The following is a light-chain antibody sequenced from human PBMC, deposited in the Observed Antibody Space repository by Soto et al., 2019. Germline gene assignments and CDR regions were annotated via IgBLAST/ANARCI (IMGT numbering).Light chain of an antibody. V-gene: IGKV3-20*01. CDR1: RSVTNN. CDR3: QQYGSSGT. J-gene: IGKJ1*01. Sequence: DIVMTQSPATLSVSLGERANLSCRASRSVTNNLAWYQQKPGLAPRLLIYGASSRATGIPDRFSGSGSGTDFTLTISRLEPEDFAVYYCQQYGSSGTFGQGTKVDIK. CDR2: GAS.